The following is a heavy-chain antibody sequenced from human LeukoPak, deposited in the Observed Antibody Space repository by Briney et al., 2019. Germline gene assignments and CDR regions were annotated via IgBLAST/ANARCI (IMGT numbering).Heavy chain of an antibody. J-gene: IGHJ6*03. CDR2: ISGYNGET. V-gene: IGHV1-18*01. CDR1: GYTFTSSG. Sequence: ASVKVSCKASGYTFTSSGISWVRQAPGQGLEWMGWISGYNGETNYVQKFLGRVTMTIDSSTSTAYMELRSLRSDDTAVYYCAREEGRNYYYMDVWGKGTTVAVSS. CDR3: AREEGRNYYYMDV.